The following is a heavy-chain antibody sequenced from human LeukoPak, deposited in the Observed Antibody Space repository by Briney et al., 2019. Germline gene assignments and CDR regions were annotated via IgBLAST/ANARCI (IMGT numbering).Heavy chain of an antibody. V-gene: IGHV3-15*01. J-gene: IGHJ3*02. CDR2: IKSKTDGGTT. Sequence: GGSLRLSCAASGFTFSNAWMSWVRQAPGKGLEWVGRIKSKTDGGTTDYAAPVKGRFTISRDDSKNTLYLQMNSLKTEDTAVYYCTTGLVGATGFDIWGQGTMVTVSS. D-gene: IGHD1-26*01. CDR3: TTGLVGATGFDI. CDR1: GFTFSNAW.